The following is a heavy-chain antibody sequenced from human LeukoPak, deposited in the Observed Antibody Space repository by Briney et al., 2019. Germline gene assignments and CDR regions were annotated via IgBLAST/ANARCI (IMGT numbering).Heavy chain of an antibody. D-gene: IGHD6-6*01. CDR2: INAGNGNT. J-gene: IGHJ4*02. V-gene: IGHV1-3*01. CDR1: GYTFTSYA. Sequence: GASVTVSCKASGYTFTSYAMHWVRQAPGRRLEGMGWINAGNGNTKYSQKFQGRVTITRDTSASTAYLELSSLRSDDTAVYYCARDHSSSYLGRRAHDQTAGGYWGQGTLVTVSS. CDR3: ARDHSSSYLGRRAHDQTAGGY.